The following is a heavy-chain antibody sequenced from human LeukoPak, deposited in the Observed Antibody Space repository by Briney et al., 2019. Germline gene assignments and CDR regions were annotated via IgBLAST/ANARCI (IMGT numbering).Heavy chain of an antibody. CDR2: IYWNDDK. CDR3: AHTVYYGSGSYYRPPDY. D-gene: IGHD3-10*01. V-gene: IGHV2-5*01. CDR1: GFSLSTGGVG. J-gene: IGHJ4*02. Sequence: SGPTLVNPTQTLTLTCTFSGFSLSTGGVGVGWIRQPPGKALEWLALIYWNDDKRYSPSLKSRLTTTKDTSKNQVVLTMTNMDPVDTATYYCAHTVYYGSGSYYRPPDYWGQGTLVTVSS.